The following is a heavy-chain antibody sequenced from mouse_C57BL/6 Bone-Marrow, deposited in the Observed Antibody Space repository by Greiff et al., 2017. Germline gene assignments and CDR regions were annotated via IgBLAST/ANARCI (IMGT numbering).Heavy chain of an antibody. CDR1: GYTFTSYW. V-gene: IGHV1-55*01. D-gene: IGHD1-1*01. CDR3: ARRNYGSSFTGDY. CDR2: IYPGSGST. J-gene: IGHJ2*01. Sequence: VQLQQPGAELVKPGASVKMSCKASGYTFTSYWITWVKQRPGQGLEWIGDIYPGSGSTNYNEKFKSTGTLTVDTSSSTAYMQLSSLKTEDSAVYYCARRNYGSSFTGDYWGQGTTLTVSS.